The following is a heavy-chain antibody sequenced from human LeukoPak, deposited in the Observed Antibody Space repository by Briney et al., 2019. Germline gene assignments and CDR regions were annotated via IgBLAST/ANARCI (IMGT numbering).Heavy chain of an antibody. Sequence: GASVKVSCKASGYTFTSYAMNWGRQAPGQGLEWMGWINTNTGNPTYAQGFTGRFVFSLDTSVSTAYLQISSLKAEDTAVYYCARDNFLDFGNPIDYWGQGTLVTVSS. CDR2: INTNTGNP. V-gene: IGHV7-4-1*02. J-gene: IGHJ4*02. D-gene: IGHD3/OR15-3a*01. CDR1: GYTFTSYA. CDR3: ARDNFLDFGNPIDY.